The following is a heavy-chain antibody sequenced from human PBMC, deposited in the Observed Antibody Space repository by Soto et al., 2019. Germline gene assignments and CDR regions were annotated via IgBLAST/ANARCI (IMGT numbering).Heavy chain of an antibody. CDR3: ARVQSGSPSRFDP. V-gene: IGHV3-74*01. Sequence: GGSLRLSCAASGFTFSNYWMHWVRQVSGKGLVWVSRINSDGSSTSYADSVKGRFTISRGNAKNTLYLQMNSLRAEDTAVYYCARVQSGSPSRFDPWGQGTLVTVSS. CDR1: GFTFSNYW. CDR2: INSDGSST. D-gene: IGHD1-26*01. J-gene: IGHJ5*02.